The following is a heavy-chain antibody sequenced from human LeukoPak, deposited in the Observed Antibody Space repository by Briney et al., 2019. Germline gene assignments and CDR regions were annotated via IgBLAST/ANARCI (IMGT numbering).Heavy chain of an antibody. J-gene: IGHJ4*02. Sequence: PGGSLRLSCAASGFTVSSNYMSWIRQAPGKGLEWVSYISSSGSTIYYADSVKGRFTISRDNAKNSLYLQMNSLRAEDTAVYYCAREVAVAGTNYWGQGTLVTVSS. CDR3: AREVAVAGTNY. CDR1: GFTVSSNY. D-gene: IGHD6-19*01. V-gene: IGHV3-11*04. CDR2: ISSSGSTI.